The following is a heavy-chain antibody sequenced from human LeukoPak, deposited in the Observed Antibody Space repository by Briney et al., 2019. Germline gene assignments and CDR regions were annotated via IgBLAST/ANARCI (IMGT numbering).Heavy chain of an antibody. CDR3: AKDIGASWFDP. CDR1: GFTFSSYA. CDR2: ISGSAGIT. J-gene: IGHJ5*02. D-gene: IGHD3-16*01. Sequence: QPGGSLRLSCAASGFTFSSYAMSWVRQAPGKGLEWVSVISGSAGITYYADSVKGRFTISRDNSKNTLDLQMNSLRVEDTAVYYCAKDIGASWFDPWGQGTLITVSS. V-gene: IGHV3-23*01.